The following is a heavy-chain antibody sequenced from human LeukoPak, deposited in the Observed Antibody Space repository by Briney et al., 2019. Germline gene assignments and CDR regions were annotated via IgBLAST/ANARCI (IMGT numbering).Heavy chain of an antibody. CDR1: GGTFSSYA. V-gene: IGHV1-69*05. D-gene: IGHD6-6*01. Sequence: SVKVSCKASGGTFSSYAISWMRQAPGQGLEWMGRIIPIFGTANYAQKFQGRVTITTDESTSTAYMELSSLRSEDTAVYYCARGGSSFRLYYVDYWGRGTLVTVSS. CDR3: ARGGSSFRLYYVDY. CDR2: IIPIFGTA. J-gene: IGHJ4*02.